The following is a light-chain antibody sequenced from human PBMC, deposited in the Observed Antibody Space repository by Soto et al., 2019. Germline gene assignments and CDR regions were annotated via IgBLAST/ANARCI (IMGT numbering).Light chain of an antibody. Sequence: QSALTQPPSASGTPGQRVTISCSGSRSNIGSNTVSWYQQLPGTAPKLLIYGINQRPPGVPDRFSGSTSGTSASLAISGLQSEDEADYYCATWDDSLSGSGVFGGGTKLTVL. CDR2: GIN. J-gene: IGLJ3*02. V-gene: IGLV1-44*01. CDR1: RSNIGSNT. CDR3: ATWDDSLSGSGV.